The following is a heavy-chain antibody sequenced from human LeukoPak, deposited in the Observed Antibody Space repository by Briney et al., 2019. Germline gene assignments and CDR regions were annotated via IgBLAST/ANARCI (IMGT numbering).Heavy chain of an antibody. V-gene: IGHV3-23*01. CDR1: GFTFSSCV. Sequence: GGSLRLSCAASGFTFSSCVMSWVRQVSGKGLEWVSSISGSGGSAYSADSVKGRFTISRDNSNNTPYLQMNSLRAEDTAIYYCVKHYGDYVFDYWGQGTLVTVSS. D-gene: IGHD4-17*01. J-gene: IGHJ4*02. CDR3: VKHYGDYVFDY. CDR2: ISGSGGSA.